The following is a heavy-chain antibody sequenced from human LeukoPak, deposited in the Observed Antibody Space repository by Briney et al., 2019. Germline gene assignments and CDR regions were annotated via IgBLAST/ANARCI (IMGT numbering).Heavy chain of an antibody. CDR2: IIPIFGTA. CDR3: ASTRERDGYNSFEFDYVDY. Sequence: SVKVSCKASGGTFSSYAISWVRQAPGQGLEWMGGIIPIFGTANYAQKFQGRVTITADESTSTAYMELSSLRSEDTAVYYCASTRERDGYNSFEFDYVDYWGQGTLVTVS. CDR1: GGTFSSYA. V-gene: IGHV1-69*13. D-gene: IGHD5-24*01. J-gene: IGHJ4*02.